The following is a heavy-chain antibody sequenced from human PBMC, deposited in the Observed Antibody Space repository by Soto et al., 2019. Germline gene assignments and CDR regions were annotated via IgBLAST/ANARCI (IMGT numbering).Heavy chain of an antibody. J-gene: IGHJ3*02. V-gene: IGHV1-69*02. CDR3: ALGSWTGETFDI. D-gene: IGHD6-13*01. Sequence: QVQLVQSGAEVKKPGSSVKVSCMASGGTFNVYTIVWVRQAPGQGLEWMGRIIPMLAITNYAQRFQGRVTLTADTSTTTAHMELSSLTSEDTAVYYCALGSWTGETFDIWGQGTLVTVTS. CDR1: GGTFNVYT. CDR2: IIPMLAIT.